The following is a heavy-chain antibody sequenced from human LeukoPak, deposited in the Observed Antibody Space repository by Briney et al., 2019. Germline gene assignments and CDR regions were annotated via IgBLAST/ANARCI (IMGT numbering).Heavy chain of an antibody. V-gene: IGHV3-23*01. CDR1: GFTFSSYA. D-gene: IGHD6-6*01. CDR3: AKDMGYSSSSGDAFDI. J-gene: IGHJ3*02. CDR2: ISGSGGST. Sequence: VGSLRLSCAASGFTFSSYAMSWVRQAPGKGLEWVSAISGSGGSTYYADSVKGRFTISRDNSKNTLYLQMNSLRAADTAVYYCAKDMGYSSSSGDAFDIWGQGTMVTVSS.